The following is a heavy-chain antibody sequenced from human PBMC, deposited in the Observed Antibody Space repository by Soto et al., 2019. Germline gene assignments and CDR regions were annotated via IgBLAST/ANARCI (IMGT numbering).Heavy chain of an antibody. J-gene: IGHJ4*02. V-gene: IGHV3-7*03. CDR3: AKVGLFDGNKPITFEF. Sequence: HPGGSLRLSCAASGFSFSSYWMSWVRQAPGRGLEWVANMNQDATRQSYVDSVEGQFSISRDNAKNSLYLQMNSLRVEDTAVYYCAKVGLFDGNKPITFEFWGQGTLVTVSS. CDR2: MNQDATRQ. D-gene: IGHD3-10*01. CDR1: GFSFSSYW.